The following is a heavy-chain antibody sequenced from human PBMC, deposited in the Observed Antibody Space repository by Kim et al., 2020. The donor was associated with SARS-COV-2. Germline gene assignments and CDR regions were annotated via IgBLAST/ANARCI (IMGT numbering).Heavy chain of an antibody. Sequence: GGSLRLSCAASGFTFSSYWMTWVRQAPGKGLEWVANIKQDGNQKYYVDSVKGRFTISRDNAKNSLYLQMNSLRAEDTAMYYCARDGDLYSSGKDAFDIWGQGKMVTVSS. CDR1: GFTFSSYW. V-gene: IGHV3-7*01. CDR2: IKQDGNQK. CDR3: ARDGDLYSSGKDAFDI. J-gene: IGHJ3*02. D-gene: IGHD6-19*01.